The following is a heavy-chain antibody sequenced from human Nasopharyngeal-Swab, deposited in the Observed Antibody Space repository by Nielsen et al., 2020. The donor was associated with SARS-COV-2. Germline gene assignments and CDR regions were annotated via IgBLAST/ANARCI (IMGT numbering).Heavy chain of an antibody. J-gene: IGHJ4*02. V-gene: IGHV3-33*01. CDR3: ARDQGFGSGRDY. D-gene: IGHD6-19*01. Sequence: VRQAPGKGLEWVAVIWYDGSNKYYVDSVKGRFTISRDNSKNTLYLQMNSLRAEDTAVYYCARDQGFGSGRDYWGQGTLVTVSS. CDR2: IWYDGSNK.